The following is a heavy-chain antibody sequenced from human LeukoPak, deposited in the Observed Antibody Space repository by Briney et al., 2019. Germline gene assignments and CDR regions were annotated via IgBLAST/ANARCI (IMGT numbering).Heavy chain of an antibody. V-gene: IGHV4-59*01. J-gene: IGHJ4*02. CDR2: IYYSGST. Sequence: SETLSLTCTVSGGSISSYYWSWIRQPPGKGLEWIGYIYYSGSTNYNPSLKSRVTISVDTSKNQFSLKLSSVTAADTAVYYCARSMPTAIALFDYWGQGTLVTVSS. D-gene: IGHD2-21*02. CDR1: GGSISSYY. CDR3: ARSMPTAIALFDY.